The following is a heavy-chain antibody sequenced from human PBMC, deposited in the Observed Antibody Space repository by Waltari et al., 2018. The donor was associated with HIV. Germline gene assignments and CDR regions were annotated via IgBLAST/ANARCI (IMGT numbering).Heavy chain of an antibody. J-gene: IGHJ4*02. D-gene: IGHD4-17*01. V-gene: IGHV3-23*01. CDR2: ISGSGGTT. CDR3: AKSYGDYLRRYFFDY. Sequence: EALLLESGGDLVRPGGSLRLSCVASEFTFNNYALSWVRPAPGKGGEWVTSISGSGGTTYYADSVKGRFTVSRDNSKNTMYLQMNSLRAGDTAIYYCAKSYGDYLRRYFFDYWGQGTLVTVSS. CDR1: EFTFNNYA.